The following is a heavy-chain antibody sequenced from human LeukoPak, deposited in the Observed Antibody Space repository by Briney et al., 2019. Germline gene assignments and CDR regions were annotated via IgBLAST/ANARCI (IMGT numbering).Heavy chain of an antibody. CDR3: ARHAGLLAFDI. Sequence: SETLSLTCTVSGGSISSYYWSWIRQPPGMGLEWIGYIYYSGSTNYNPSLKSRVTISVDTSKNQFSLKLSSVTAADTAVYYCARHAGLLAFDIWGQGTMVTVSS. CDR2: IYYSGST. V-gene: IGHV4-59*08. J-gene: IGHJ3*02. CDR1: GGSISSYY. D-gene: IGHD2/OR15-2a*01.